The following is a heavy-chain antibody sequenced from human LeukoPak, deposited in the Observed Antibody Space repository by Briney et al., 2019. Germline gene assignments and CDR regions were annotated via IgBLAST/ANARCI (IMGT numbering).Heavy chain of an antibody. CDR3: ARGGGSGGSLSGSWDNFDY. Sequence: PSETLSLICTVSGGSISSYYWSWIRQPPGKGLEWIGYNYYSGSPNYHPSLKCRVTISVDTSKNQFSLKLGSVSAADAAVYYCARGGGSGGSLSGSWDNFDYWGQGTLVTVSS. CDR2: NYYSGSP. J-gene: IGHJ4*02. D-gene: IGHD6-13*01. CDR1: GGSISSYY. V-gene: IGHV4-59*01.